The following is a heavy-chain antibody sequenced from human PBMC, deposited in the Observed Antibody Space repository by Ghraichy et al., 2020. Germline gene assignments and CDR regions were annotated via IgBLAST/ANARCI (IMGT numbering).Heavy chain of an antibody. V-gene: IGHV3-9*01. CDR2: ISWNSDSI. CDR3: ANFGDGLGAEAPRDY. Sequence: GGSLRLSCAASGFSFDDYAMHWVRQAPGKGLEWVAGISWNSDSIGYADSVKGRFTISRDNAKNSLFLQMNSLRTEDTAFYYCANFGDGLGAEAPRDYWGQGTLVTISS. D-gene: IGHD3-16*01. CDR1: GFSFDDYA. J-gene: IGHJ4*02.